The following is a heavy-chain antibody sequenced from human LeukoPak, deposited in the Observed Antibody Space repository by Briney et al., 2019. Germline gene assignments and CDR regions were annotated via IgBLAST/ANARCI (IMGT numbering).Heavy chain of an antibody. CDR1: GYTFTGYY. CDR2: INPNSGGT. CDR3: ARGRGWFWSGYYAYFDY. Sequence: ASVKVSCKASGYTFTGYYMHWVRQAPGQGLEWMGWINPNSGGTNYAQKFQGRVTMTRDTSISTAYMVLSRLRSDDTAVYYCARGRGWFWSGYYAYFDYWGQGTLVTVSS. D-gene: IGHD3-3*01. J-gene: IGHJ4*02. V-gene: IGHV1-2*02.